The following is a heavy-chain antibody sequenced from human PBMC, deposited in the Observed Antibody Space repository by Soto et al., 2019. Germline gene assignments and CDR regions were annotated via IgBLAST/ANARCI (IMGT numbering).Heavy chain of an antibody. CDR2: IKFDGSTT. CDR3: ARGIRNYYGVDV. D-gene: IGHD5-18*01. CDR1: GFTFSTYW. Sequence: EVQVVESGGGLVQPGGSLRLSCVASGFTFSTYWMHWVRQAPGKGLVWVSRIKFDGSTTGYADSVKGRFTISRDNAKNTVYLQRNSLRAEDTGVYYGARGIRNYYGVDVWGQGTTVTVSS. V-gene: IGHV3-74*01. J-gene: IGHJ6*02.